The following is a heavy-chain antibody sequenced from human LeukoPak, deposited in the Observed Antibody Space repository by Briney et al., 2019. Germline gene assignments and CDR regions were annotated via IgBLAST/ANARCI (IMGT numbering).Heavy chain of an antibody. CDR3: ARSMYYYDSSGYAWFDP. J-gene: IGHJ5*02. CDR2: IYTSGST. V-gene: IGHV4-61*02. D-gene: IGHD3-22*01. CDR1: GGSISSGSYY. Sequence: SETLSLTCTVSGGSISSGSYYWSWIRQPAGKGLEWIGRIYTSGSTNYNPSLKSRVTISVDTSKNQFSLKLSSVTAADTAVYYCARSMYYYDSSGYAWFDPWGQGTLVTVSS.